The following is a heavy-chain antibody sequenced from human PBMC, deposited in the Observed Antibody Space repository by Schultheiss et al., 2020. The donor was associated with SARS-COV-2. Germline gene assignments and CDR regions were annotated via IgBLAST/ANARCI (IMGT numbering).Heavy chain of an antibody. CDR3: ARQYLVGSD. V-gene: IGHV3-23*01. Sequence: GGSLRLSCAASGFIFSDYAMNWVRQAPGKAPEWVSSISESGHETNYADSVKGRFTISRDNSKNTLYLQMNSLRAGDTALYYCARQYLVGSDWGQGTLVTVSS. D-gene: IGHD2-2*01. CDR2: ISESGHET. J-gene: IGHJ4*02. CDR1: GFIFSDYA.